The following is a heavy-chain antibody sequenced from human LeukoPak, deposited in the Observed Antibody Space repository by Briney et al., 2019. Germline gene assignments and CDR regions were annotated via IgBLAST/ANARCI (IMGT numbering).Heavy chain of an antibody. CDR1: GGSISSSSYY. CDR2: IYYSGST. D-gene: IGHD3-22*01. J-gene: IGHJ5*02. Sequence: PSETLSLTCTVSGGSISSSSYYWGWVRQPPGKGLEWIESIYYSGSTYYNPSLKSRVTISVDTSKNQFSLKLRSVTAADTAVYYCARHGSYYDSSDGWFDPWGQGTLVTVSS. V-gene: IGHV4-39*01. CDR3: ARHGSYYDSSDGWFDP.